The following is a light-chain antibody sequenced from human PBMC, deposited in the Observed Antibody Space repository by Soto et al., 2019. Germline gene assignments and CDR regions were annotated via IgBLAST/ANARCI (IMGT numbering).Light chain of an antibody. J-gene: IGKJ1*01. CDR3: QQYGTAPWT. Sequence: VMTQSPATLSVSPGEGATLSCRASQSVSSNLAWYQQKPGQAPRLLLYGAYNRATGIPDRFSGSGSGTDFTLTISRLEPEDFAVYYCQQYGTAPWTFGQGTKVDIK. CDR2: GAY. CDR1: QSVSSN. V-gene: IGKV3-20*01.